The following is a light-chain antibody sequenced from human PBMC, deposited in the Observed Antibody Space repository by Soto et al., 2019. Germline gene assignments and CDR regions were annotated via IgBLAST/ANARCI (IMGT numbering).Light chain of an antibody. CDR1: SSDIGAYDF. CDR2: DVT. J-gene: IGLJ2*01. CDR3: CSYTGSYSLV. V-gene: IGLV2-11*01. Sequence: QSALTQPRSVSGSPGQSVTISCTGTSSDIGAYDFVSWHQHHPGKAPKVIIYDVTKRPSGVPDRFSGSKSGNTASLTISGLQAEDEADYHCCSYTGSYSLVFGGGTKATVL.